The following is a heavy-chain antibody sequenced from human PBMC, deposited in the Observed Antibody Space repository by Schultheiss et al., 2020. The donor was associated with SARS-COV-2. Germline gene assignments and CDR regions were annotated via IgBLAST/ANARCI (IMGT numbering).Heavy chain of an antibody. D-gene: IGHD3-22*01. Sequence: GGSLRLSCAASGFTFSSYWMSWVRQAPGKGLEWVANIKQDGSEKYYVDSVKGRFTISRDNAKDSVYLQMNSLRAEDTAVYYCARDGWSRYYYDSSGYWFDAFDIWGQGTMVTVSS. CDR3: ARDGWSRYYYDSSGYWFDAFDI. CDR2: IKQDGSEK. J-gene: IGHJ3*02. V-gene: IGHV3-7*03. CDR1: GFTFSSYW.